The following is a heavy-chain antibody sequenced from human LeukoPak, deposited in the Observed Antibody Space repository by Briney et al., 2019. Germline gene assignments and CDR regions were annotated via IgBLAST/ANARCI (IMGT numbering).Heavy chain of an antibody. V-gene: IGHV1-18*01. J-gene: IGHJ6*03. CDR1: GYTFTSYG. Sequence: ASVKVSCKASGYTFTSYGISWVRQAPGQGLEWMGWISAYNGNTNYAQKLQGRVTMTTDTSTSTAYMELRSLRYDDTAVYYCARVANYSDSSGRGYYMDVWGKGTTVTVSS. CDR3: ARVANYSDSSGRGYYMDV. CDR2: ISAYNGNT. D-gene: IGHD3-22*01.